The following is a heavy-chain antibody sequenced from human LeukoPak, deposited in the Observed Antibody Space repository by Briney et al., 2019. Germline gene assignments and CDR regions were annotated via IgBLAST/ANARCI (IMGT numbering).Heavy chain of an antibody. Sequence: SETLSLTCAVSGYSVSSGYYWGWLRQPPGKGLEWIGEINHSGSTNYNPSLKSRVTISVDTSKNQFSLKLSSVTAADTAVYYCARVSRRITMIVVVIPIWYFDLWGRGTLVTVSS. CDR3: ARVSRRITMIVVVIPIWYFDL. D-gene: IGHD3-22*01. CDR1: GYSVSSGYY. V-gene: IGHV4-38-2*01. J-gene: IGHJ2*01. CDR2: INHSGST.